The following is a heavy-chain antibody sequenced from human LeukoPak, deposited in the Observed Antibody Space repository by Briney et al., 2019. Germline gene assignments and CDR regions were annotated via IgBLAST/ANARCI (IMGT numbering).Heavy chain of an antibody. CDR2: IYYSGST. V-gene: IGHV4-59*08. CDR3: ARQYSSSWYLPGGWFDP. J-gene: IGHJ5*02. Sequence: PSETLSLTCTVSGGSISSYYWSWIRQPPGKGLEWIGYIYYSGSTNYNPSLKSRVTISVDTSKNQFSLKLSSVTAADTAVYYCARQYSSSWYLPGGWFDPWGQGTLVTVSS. D-gene: IGHD6-13*01. CDR1: GGSISSYY.